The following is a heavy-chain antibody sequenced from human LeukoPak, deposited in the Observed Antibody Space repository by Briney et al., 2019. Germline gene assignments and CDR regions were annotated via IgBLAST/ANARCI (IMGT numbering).Heavy chain of an antibody. CDR3: ARLYYDSSGYAMLDY. CDR1: GGTFSSYA. CDR2: IIPIFGTS. D-gene: IGHD3-22*01. J-gene: IGHJ4*02. Sequence: EASVKVSCKASGGTFSSYAINWVRQAPGQGLEWMGGIIPIFGTSNYAHKFQGRVTITADESTSTVYMELSSLRSDDTAVYYCARLYYDSSGYAMLDYWGQGTLVTVSS. V-gene: IGHV1-69*13.